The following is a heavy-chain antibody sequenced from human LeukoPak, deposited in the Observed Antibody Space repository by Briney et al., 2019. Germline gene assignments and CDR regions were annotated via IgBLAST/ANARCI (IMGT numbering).Heavy chain of an antibody. Sequence: GASVKVSCKASGYTFTRYGISWVRQAPGQGLEWMGWINPNSGGTNYAQKFQGRVTMTRDTSISTAYMELSRLRSDDTAVYYCATGGELWFGETYYMDVWGKGTAVTVSS. D-gene: IGHD3-10*01. CDR2: INPNSGGT. V-gene: IGHV1-2*02. J-gene: IGHJ6*03. CDR3: ATGGELWFGETYYMDV. CDR1: GYTFTRYG.